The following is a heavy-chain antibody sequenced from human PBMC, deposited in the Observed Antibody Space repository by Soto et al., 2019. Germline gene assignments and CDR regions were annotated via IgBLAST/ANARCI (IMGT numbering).Heavy chain of an antibody. CDR3: ARSYYYDSTGYYRTFDY. J-gene: IGHJ4*02. CDR2: IYHGGST. Sequence: PSETLSLTCAVSGYSISSGYYWGWLRQPPGKGLEWIGSIYHGGSTYYNPSLNSRVTLSIDMTNNHVSLILNSVTAADTALYFCARSYYYDSTGYYRTFDYWGPGTLVTVSS. V-gene: IGHV4-38-2*01. D-gene: IGHD3-22*01. CDR1: GYSISSGYY.